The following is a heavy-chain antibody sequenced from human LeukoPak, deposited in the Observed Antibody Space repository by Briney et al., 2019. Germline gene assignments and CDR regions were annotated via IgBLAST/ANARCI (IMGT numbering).Heavy chain of an antibody. Sequence: GGSLRLSCAASGFTFSSYWMSWVRQAPGKGLEWAANIKQDGSEKYYVDSVKGRFTISRDNAKNSLYLQMNSLRAEDTAVYYCARSEGSDVLLWFGEGRYYYYYMDVWGKGTTVTVSS. J-gene: IGHJ6*03. CDR2: IKQDGSEK. CDR1: GFTFSSYW. CDR3: ARSEGSDVLLWFGEGRYYYYYMDV. D-gene: IGHD3-10*01. V-gene: IGHV3-7*01.